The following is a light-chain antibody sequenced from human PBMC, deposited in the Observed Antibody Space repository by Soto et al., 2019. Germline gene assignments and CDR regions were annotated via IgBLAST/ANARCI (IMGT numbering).Light chain of an antibody. CDR3: QQRRYWPPIT. J-gene: IGKJ5*01. CDR2: DAS. CDR1: QSVERY. V-gene: IGKV3-11*01. Sequence: ETVLTQSPATLSLSPGDRATLSCRASQSVERYLAWYQQKPGQAPRLLIYDASNRATGIPARFSGSGSGTDFTLTISSLEPEDFAVYYCQQRRYWPPITFGQGTRLEIK.